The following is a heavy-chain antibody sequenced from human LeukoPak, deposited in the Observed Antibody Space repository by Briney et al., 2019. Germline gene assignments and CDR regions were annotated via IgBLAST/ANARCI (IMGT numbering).Heavy chain of an antibody. CDR1: GGSIISNY. CDR3: ARGSSGARFDY. V-gene: IGHV4-4*07. J-gene: IGHJ4*02. CDR2: IYTGGSS. Sequence: LETLSLTCTVSGGSIISNYWSWIRQPAGKGLEWIGRIYTGGSSNYNPSLKSRVTMSVDTSKNQFSLKLTSVTAADTAVYYCARGSSGARFDYWGQGTLVTVSS. D-gene: IGHD2-15*01.